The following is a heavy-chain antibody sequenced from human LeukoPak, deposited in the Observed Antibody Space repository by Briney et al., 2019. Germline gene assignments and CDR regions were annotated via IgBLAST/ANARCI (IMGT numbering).Heavy chain of an antibody. V-gene: IGHV3-66*04. CDR1: GFTDSSNY. D-gene: IGHD3-10*01. J-gene: IGHJ6*02. Sequence: WGSLRLSCAASGFTDSSNYMSWVRQAPGKGLEWVSVIYSGGSTYYADSVKGRFTISRDNSKNTLYLQMNSLRAEDTAVYYCARRGDYYGSGSYPYGMDVWGQGTTVTVSS. CDR2: IYSGGST. CDR3: ARRGDYYGSGSYPYGMDV.